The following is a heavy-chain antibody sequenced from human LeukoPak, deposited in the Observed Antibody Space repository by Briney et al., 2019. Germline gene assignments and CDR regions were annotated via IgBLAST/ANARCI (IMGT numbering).Heavy chain of an antibody. CDR1: GGSFSGYY. D-gene: IGHD6-13*01. V-gene: IGHV4-34*11. CDR3: ARDLLRGESGSWFEASDI. Sequence: SETLSLTCAVYGGSFSGYYWSWIRQPPGKGLEWIGYIYSSGSSNYNPSLKSRLTLSVDMSNNQFSLSLNSVTAADTATYYCARDLLRGESGSWFEASDIWGQGTMVTVSS. J-gene: IGHJ3*02. CDR2: IYSSGSS.